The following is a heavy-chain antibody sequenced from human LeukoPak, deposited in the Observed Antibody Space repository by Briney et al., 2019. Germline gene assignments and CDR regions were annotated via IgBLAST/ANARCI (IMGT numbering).Heavy chain of an antibody. CDR2: IGTAGDT. Sequence: GRSLRLSCAASGFTFSSYDMHWVRQATGKGLEWVSAIGTAGDTYYPGSVKGRFTISRENAKNSLYLQMNSLRAGDTAVYYCARAARGYSYGSFDYWGQGTLVTVSS. J-gene: IGHJ4*02. CDR1: GFTFSSYD. CDR3: ARAARGYSYGSFDY. V-gene: IGHV3-13*04. D-gene: IGHD5-18*01.